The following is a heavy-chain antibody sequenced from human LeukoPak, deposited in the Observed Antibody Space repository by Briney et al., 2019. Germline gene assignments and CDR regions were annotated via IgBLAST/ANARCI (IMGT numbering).Heavy chain of an antibody. CDR2: ISSDGSSI. V-gene: IGHV3-74*01. J-gene: IGHJ4*02. D-gene: IGHD2-15*01. CDR1: GFTFNTYW. Sequence: GGSLRLSCAASGFTFNTYWMHWVRHAPEKGLVWVSRISSDGSSISYADSVKGRFTISRDNAKNTLYLQMNSLRAEDTAVYYCARSCFSGGSCYGRFDYWGQGTLVTVSS. CDR3: ARSCFSGGSCYGRFDY.